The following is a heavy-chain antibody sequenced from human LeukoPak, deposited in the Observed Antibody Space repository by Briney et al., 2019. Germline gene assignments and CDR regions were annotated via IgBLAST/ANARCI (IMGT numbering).Heavy chain of an antibody. CDR1: GFTFSSYA. CDR2: ISYDGSNK. D-gene: IGHD5-18*01. CDR3: ARDKDLYTAMDDAFGI. J-gene: IGHJ3*02. Sequence: GRSLRLSCAASGFTFSSYAMHWVRQAPGKGLEWVAVISYDGSNKYYADSVKGRFTISRDNSKNTLYLQMNSLRAEDTAVYYCARDKDLYTAMDDAFGIWGQGTMVTVSS. V-gene: IGHV3-30*04.